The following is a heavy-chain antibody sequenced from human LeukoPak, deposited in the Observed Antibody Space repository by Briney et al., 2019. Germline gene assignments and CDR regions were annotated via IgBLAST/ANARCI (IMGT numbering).Heavy chain of an antibody. J-gene: IGHJ4*02. CDR3: ARDFWSGYYTED. Sequence: GGSLRLSCAASGFTFSNAWMSWVRQAPGKGLEWISYISGSSSGSTSITQYADSVKGRFTISRDNAKNSLHLQMDSLSAEDTAVYYCARDFWSGYYTEDWGQGALVIVSS. D-gene: IGHD3-3*01. V-gene: IGHV3-11*06. CDR1: GFTFSNAW. CDR2: ISGSSSGSTSIT.